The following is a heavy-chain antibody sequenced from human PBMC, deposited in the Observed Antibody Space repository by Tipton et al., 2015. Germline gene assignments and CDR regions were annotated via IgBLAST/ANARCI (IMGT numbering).Heavy chain of an antibody. V-gene: IGHV3-53*01. CDR1: GFAFSSYT. CDR3: ARNSAYYFAMDV. CDR2: MYSDGTT. D-gene: IGHD1-26*01. J-gene: IGHJ6*02. Sequence: GSLRLSCAASGFAFSSYTMNWVRQAPGKGLECVSIMYSDGTTYFADSVKGRFTISRDNSKDTLYLQMNSLRDEDTAVYYCARNSAYYFAMDVWGQGTTVTVSS.